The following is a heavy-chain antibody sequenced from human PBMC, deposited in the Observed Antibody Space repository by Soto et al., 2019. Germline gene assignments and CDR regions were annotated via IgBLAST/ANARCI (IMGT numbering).Heavy chain of an antibody. CDR3: ARDWILDY. J-gene: IGHJ4*02. CDR2: IYYSGNT. V-gene: IGHV4-59*01. D-gene: IGHD1-1*01. Sequence: QVQLQESGPGLVKPSETLSLTCTVSGGPISGYYWTWIRQPPGKGLEWIGYIYYSGNTNYNPALKSRVTISIDTSKNQFSLRLTSVTAADTAVYYCARDWILDYWGQGTLVTVSS. CDR1: GGPISGYY.